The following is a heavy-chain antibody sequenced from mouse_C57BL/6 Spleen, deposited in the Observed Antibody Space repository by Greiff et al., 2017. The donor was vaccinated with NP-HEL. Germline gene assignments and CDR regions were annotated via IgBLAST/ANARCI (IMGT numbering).Heavy chain of an antibody. CDR1: GYTFTSYW. Sequence: VKLQESGAELVKPGASVKLSCKASGYTFTSYWMHWVKQRPGQGLEWIGMIHPNSGSTNYNEKFKSKATLTVDKSSSTAYMQLSSLTSEDSAVYYCARSRGGNYGMDYWGQGTSVTVSS. CDR2: IHPNSGST. J-gene: IGHJ4*01. D-gene: IGHD2-1*01. CDR3: ARSRGGNYGMDY. V-gene: IGHV1-64*01.